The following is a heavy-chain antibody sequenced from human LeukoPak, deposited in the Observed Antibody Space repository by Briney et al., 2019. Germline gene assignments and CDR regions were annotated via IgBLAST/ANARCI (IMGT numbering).Heavy chain of an antibody. V-gene: IGHV3-48*04. D-gene: IGHD1-26*01. J-gene: IGHJ4*02. CDR2: ISSSSSTI. CDR3: AKGWELLRGYYFDY. CDR1: GFTFSSYS. Sequence: GGSLRLSCAASGFTFSSYSMNWVRQAPGKGLEWVSYISSSSSTIYYADSVKGRFTISRDNAKNSLYLQMNSLRAEDTALYYCAKGWELLRGYYFDYWGQGTLVTVSS.